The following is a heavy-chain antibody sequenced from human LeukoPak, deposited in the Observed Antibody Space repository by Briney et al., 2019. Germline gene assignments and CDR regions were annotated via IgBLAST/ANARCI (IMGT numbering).Heavy chain of an antibody. J-gene: IGHJ6*02. V-gene: IGHV3-21*01. CDR3: AREGIAAAGNYGMDV. CDR1: GFTFSNYS. Sequence: GSLRLSCAASGFTFSNYSLNWVRQAPGKGLEWVSSISSSSYYIYYADSVKGRFTISRDNAKNSLYLQMNSLRAEDTAVYYCAREGIAAAGNYGMDVWGQGTTVTVSS. D-gene: IGHD6-13*01. CDR2: ISSSSYYI.